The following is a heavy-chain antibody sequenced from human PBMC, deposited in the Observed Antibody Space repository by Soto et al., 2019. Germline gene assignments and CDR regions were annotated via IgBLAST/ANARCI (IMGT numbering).Heavy chain of an antibody. J-gene: IGHJ5*02. CDR1: GGTFNRQA. D-gene: IGHD3-10*02. CDR2: FIPRFGTT. CDR3: ARVDSSMFEGGEWFDP. V-gene: IGHV1-69*12. Sequence: QVVQSGAEVKKPGSSVKVSCKASGGTFNRQAFSWVRQAPGQGLEWMGGFIPRFGTTDYSQKSQGRVTITADEATSTAYMELSSLTSDDTAVYYCARVDSSMFEGGEWFDPWGQGTLVTVSS.